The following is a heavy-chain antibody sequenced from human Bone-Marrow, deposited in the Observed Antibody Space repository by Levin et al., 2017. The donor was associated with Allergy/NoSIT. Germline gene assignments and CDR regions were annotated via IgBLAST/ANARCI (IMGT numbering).Heavy chain of an antibody. D-gene: IGHD3-22*01. CDR2: VFPRGNT. CDR1: GYTLTNYF. J-gene: IGHJ4*02. CDR3: AREASGSRGSSGYRFDY. Sequence: VASVKVSCKASGYTLTNYFMHWVRQDPGQGLEWMGAVFPRGNTRYAQKFQGRVTMTRDTSTGTVYMELSSLKSEDTAVYYCAREASGSRGSSGYRFDYWGQGTLVTVSS. V-gene: IGHV1-46*01.